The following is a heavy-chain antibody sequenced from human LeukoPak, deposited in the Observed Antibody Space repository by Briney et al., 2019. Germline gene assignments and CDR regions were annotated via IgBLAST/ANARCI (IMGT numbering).Heavy chain of an antibody. CDR3: ARARHGYIYGYRPNELGHFFDY. J-gene: IGHJ4*02. V-gene: IGHV4-34*01. D-gene: IGHD5-18*01. CDR1: GGSFNGYY. Sequence: SETLSLTCAVYGGSFNGYYWSWIRQPPGKGLEWIGEINHSGSTNYSPSLKSRVTLSVDTSKNQFSLKLSSVTAADTAVYYCARARHGYIYGYRPNELGHFFDYWGQGTLVTVSS. CDR2: INHSGST.